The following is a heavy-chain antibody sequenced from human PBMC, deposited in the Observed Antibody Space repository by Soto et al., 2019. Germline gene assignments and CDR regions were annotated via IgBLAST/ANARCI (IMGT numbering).Heavy chain of an antibody. Sequence: QVQLVESGGGVVEPGRSLRLSCAASGFTFRSYAMHWVRQAPGKGLEWVAVISHEGSVTYYSESVKGRFTMSRDNSKDTLFLQMSSLRSEDTAIYYCAKDEYWESHFYYFMDLWGRGTTVTVSS. D-gene: IGHD1-26*01. CDR2: ISHEGSVT. CDR3: AKDEYWESHFYYFMDL. CDR1: GFTFRSYA. V-gene: IGHV3-30*15. J-gene: IGHJ6*03.